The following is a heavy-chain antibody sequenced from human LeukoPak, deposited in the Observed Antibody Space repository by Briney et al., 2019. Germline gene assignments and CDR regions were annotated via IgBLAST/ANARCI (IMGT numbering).Heavy chain of an antibody. CDR2: IYYSGGT. CDR3: ARHYYDSSGYWRSFYYGMDV. J-gene: IGHJ6*02. D-gene: IGHD3-22*01. V-gene: IGHV4-59*08. CDR1: GGSISSYY. Sequence: SVTLSLTCTVSGGSISSYYWSWIRQPPGKGLEWIGYIYYSGGTNYNPSLKSRVTISVDTSKNQFSLKLSSVTAADTAVYYCARHYYDSSGYWRSFYYGMDVWGQGTTVTVSS.